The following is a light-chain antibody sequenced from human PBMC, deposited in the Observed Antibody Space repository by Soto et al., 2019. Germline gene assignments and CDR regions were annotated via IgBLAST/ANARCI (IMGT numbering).Light chain of an antibody. J-gene: IGLJ2*01. CDR3: CSYAVSSTFVV. CDR2: EGS. CDR1: SSDVGSYNL. Sequence: QSALTQPASVSGSPGQSITISCTGTSSDVGSYNLVSWYQQHPGKAPKLMIYEGSKRPSGVSNRFSGSKSVNTASLTISGIQAEDEADYYCCSYAVSSTFVVFGGGTKLTVL. V-gene: IGLV2-23*01.